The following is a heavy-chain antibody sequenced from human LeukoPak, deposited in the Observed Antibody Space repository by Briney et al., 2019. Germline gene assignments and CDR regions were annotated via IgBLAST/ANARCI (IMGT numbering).Heavy chain of an antibody. CDR1: AGSISSYY. J-gene: IGHJ3*02. Sequence: SETLSLTCTVSAGSISSYYWSWIRQPPGKGLEWIGYIYHSGSTYYNPSLKSRVTISVDRSKNQFSLKLSSVTAADTAVYYCARAVGSGFDAFDIWGQGTMVTVSS. CDR2: IYHSGST. CDR3: ARAVGSGFDAFDI. V-gene: IGHV4-59*12. D-gene: IGHD3-10*01.